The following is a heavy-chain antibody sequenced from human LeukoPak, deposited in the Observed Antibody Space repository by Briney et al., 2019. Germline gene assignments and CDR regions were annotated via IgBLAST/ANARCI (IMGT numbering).Heavy chain of an antibody. D-gene: IGHD6-13*01. CDR1: GFTFSSYE. CDR2: ISSNGGST. Sequence: GGSLRLSCAASGFTFSSYEMTWVRQAPGKGLEYVSAISSNGGSTYYANSVKGRFTISRDNSKNTLYLQMGSLRAEDMAVYYCASSVRSSWDVPNDAFDIWGQGTMVTVSS. CDR3: ASSVRSSWDVPNDAFDI. J-gene: IGHJ3*02. V-gene: IGHV3-64*01.